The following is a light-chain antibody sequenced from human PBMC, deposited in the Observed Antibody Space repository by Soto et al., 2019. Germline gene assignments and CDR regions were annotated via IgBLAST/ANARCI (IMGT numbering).Light chain of an antibody. V-gene: IGKV1-12*01. CDR2: AAS. Sequence: DIQMTQSPSSVSASVGDRVTITCRPSQDITTWLAWYQQKPGKAPKLMISAASSLQSGVPSRFSGSGSGPDFTLSITSLQPEDFATYYCQQANSFPHTFGQGTKLEIK. CDR1: QDITTW. CDR3: QQANSFPHT. J-gene: IGKJ2*01.